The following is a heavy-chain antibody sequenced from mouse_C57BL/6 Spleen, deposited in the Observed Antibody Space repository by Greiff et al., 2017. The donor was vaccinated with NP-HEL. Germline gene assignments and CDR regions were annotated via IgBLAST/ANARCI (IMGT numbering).Heavy chain of an antibody. CDR3: ARYYYYGSSHYFDY. J-gene: IGHJ2*01. CDR2: IDPSDSYT. CDR1: GYTFTSYW. V-gene: IGHV1-59*01. Sequence: VQLQQPGAELVRPGTSVKLSCKASGYTFTSYWMHWVKQRPGQGLEWIGVIDPSDSYTNYNQKFKGKATLTVDTSSSTAYMQLSSLTSEDSAVYYCARYYYYGSSHYFDYWGQGTTLTVSS. D-gene: IGHD1-1*01.